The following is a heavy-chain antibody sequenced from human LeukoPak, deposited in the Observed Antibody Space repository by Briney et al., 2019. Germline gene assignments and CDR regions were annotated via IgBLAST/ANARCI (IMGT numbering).Heavy chain of an antibody. V-gene: IGHV4-59*01. Sequence: SETLSPTCSVSGDSINSNYWSWMRQPPGKGLERIGYIYYGGSTNYNPSLKSRVSMSVDTSKNQFSLNLSSVTAADTAVYHCARLLAGCPGGRCRAHFDYWGQGTLVTVSS. CDR2: IYYGGST. CDR1: GDSINSNY. J-gene: IGHJ4*02. D-gene: IGHD2-15*01. CDR3: ARLLAGCPGGRCRAHFDY.